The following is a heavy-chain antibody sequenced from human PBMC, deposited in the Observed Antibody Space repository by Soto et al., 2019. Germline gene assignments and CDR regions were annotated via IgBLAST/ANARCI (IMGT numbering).Heavy chain of an antibody. Sequence: PGGSLRLSCAASGFTFDDYAMHWVRQAPGKGLEWVSGISWNSGSIGYADSVKGRFTISRDNAKNSLYLQMNSLRAEDTALYYCAKALWFGELWSMDVWGQGTTVTVSS. CDR1: GFTFDDYA. CDR3: AKALWFGELWSMDV. J-gene: IGHJ6*02. CDR2: ISWNSGSI. D-gene: IGHD3-10*01. V-gene: IGHV3-9*01.